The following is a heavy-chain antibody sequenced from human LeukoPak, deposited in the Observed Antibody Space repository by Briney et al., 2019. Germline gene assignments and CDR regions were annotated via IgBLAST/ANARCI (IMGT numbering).Heavy chain of an antibody. D-gene: IGHD3-10*01. Sequence: SETLSLTCTVSGGSISSYYWSWIRQPPGKGLEWIGRIYSSGRTHYSPSLKSRVAISLDTSKNQFSLNLNSVTAADTAVYYCAKSNGYGSIDIWGQGTMVTVSS. CDR3: AKSNGYGSIDI. V-gene: IGHV4-4*09. CDR1: GGSISSYY. J-gene: IGHJ3*02. CDR2: IYSSGRT.